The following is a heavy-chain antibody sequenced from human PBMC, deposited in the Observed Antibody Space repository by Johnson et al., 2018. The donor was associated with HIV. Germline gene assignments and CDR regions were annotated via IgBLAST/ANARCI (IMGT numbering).Heavy chain of an antibody. V-gene: IGHV3-9*01. Sequence: QLVESGGGLVQPGRSLRLSCAAPGFTFADYAMHWVRQAPGKGLEWVPGLSWTSGSIGSADSVKGRFTFPRDNAQHSLYLQMNRLRAEDTALYYCTKGYIGVVPAANTDALDIWGQGTMVTVSS. CDR1: GFTFADYA. CDR3: TKGYIGVVPAANTDALDI. CDR2: LSWTSGSI. D-gene: IGHD2-2*01. J-gene: IGHJ3*02.